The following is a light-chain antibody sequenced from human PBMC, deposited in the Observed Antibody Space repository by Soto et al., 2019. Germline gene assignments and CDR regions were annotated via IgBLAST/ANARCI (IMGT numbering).Light chain of an antibody. J-gene: IGKJ2*01. Sequence: EIVLTQSPGTLSLSPGERATLSCRASQRVPANYLAWYQQKPGQAPRLLIFGASTRATGIPDRFSGSGSGTDFTLTLSSLEPEDFAVYYCHQYGVSSGTFGQGTNVEIK. CDR2: GAS. CDR1: QRVPANY. CDR3: HQYGVSSGT. V-gene: IGKV3-20*01.